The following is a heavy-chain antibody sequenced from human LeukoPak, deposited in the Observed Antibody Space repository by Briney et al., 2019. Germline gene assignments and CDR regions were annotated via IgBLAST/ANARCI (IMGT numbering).Heavy chain of an antibody. Sequence: GTLRLSCAASGFTFKNHGMSWVRQGPERGLEWVSTISGNGDSTYYPDSVTGRFTMSRDNSKDTVFLEVSSLRAEDTAIYYCVXXXXXXWGFGELAYDSWGQGTLVTVSS. CDR1: GFTFKNHG. V-gene: IGHV3-23*01. D-gene: IGHD3-16*01. J-gene: IGHJ5*02. CDR3: VXXXXXXWGFGELAYDS. CDR2: ISGNGDST.